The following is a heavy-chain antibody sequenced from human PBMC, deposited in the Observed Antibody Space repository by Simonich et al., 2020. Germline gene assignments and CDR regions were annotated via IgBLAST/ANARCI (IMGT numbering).Heavy chain of an antibody. CDR2: MSWDGSST. CDR3: AKARVAARHYYYYGMDV. D-gene: IGHD6-6*01. CDR1: GFTFDDYA. J-gene: IGHJ6*02. Sequence: EVQLVESGGVVVQHGGSLRLSCAASGFTFDDYAMPLVRQAPGKCLVWVDLMSWDGSSTYYADSVKGRFTITRDNSKNSLYLQMNSLRAEDTALYYCAKARVAARHYYYYGMDVWGQGTTVTVSS. V-gene: IGHV3-43D*04.